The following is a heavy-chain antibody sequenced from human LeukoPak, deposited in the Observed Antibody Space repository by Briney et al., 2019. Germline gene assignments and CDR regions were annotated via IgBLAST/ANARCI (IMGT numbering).Heavy chain of an antibody. Sequence: GGSLRLSCAASGFTFSSYSMNWVRQAPGKGLEWVSSISSSSSYIYYADSVKGRFTISRDNAKNSLYLQMNSLRVEDTALYHCAGHYYDTSGYGVWGKGTTVTVSS. CDR1: GFTFSSYS. V-gene: IGHV3-21*04. CDR3: AGHYYDTSGYGV. D-gene: IGHD3-22*01. J-gene: IGHJ6*04. CDR2: ISSSSSYI.